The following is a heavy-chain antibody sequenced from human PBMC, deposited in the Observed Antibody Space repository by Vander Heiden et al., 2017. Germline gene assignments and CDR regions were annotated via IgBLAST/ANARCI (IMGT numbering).Heavy chain of an antibody. D-gene: IGHD4-4*01. CDR2: IDPNSGGT. V-gene: IGHV1-2*02. Sequence: QVQLVQSGAEVKKPGASEKVSCKTSGYIFTDKYIHWVRQAPGQGLEWMGWIDPNSGGTNYAQKFQGRVTMTRDTSISTVYMELSRLRSDDTAVYYCARAYINWLDPWGQGTLVTVSS. J-gene: IGHJ5*02. CDR1: GYIFTDKY. CDR3: ARAYINWLDP.